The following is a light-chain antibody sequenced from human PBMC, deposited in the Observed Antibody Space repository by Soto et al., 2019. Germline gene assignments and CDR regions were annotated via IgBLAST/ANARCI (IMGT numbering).Light chain of an antibody. V-gene: IGKV4-1*01. CDR3: QQYYNIPYT. CDR1: QSVLYSSNNKNY. Sequence: DIVMTQSPDSLAVSLGERATINCKSSQSVLYSSNNKNYLAWYQQKPGQPPKLLIYWASTRESGVPDRFSGGGSGTDFTLNISSLQAEDVAVYYCQQYYNIPYTFGQGTKLEIK. CDR2: WAS. J-gene: IGKJ2*01.